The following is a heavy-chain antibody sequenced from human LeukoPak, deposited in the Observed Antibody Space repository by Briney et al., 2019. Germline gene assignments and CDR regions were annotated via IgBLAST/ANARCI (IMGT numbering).Heavy chain of an antibody. V-gene: IGHV3-21*01. CDR3: ARGPTMRMDV. Sequence: TGGSLRLSCAASGFTFSSYTMNWVRQAPGKGLEWVSSISTSSSYIYYADSLKGRFTISRDNAKNSLYLQMNSLRAEDTAVYYCARGPTMRMDVWGKGTTVTVSS. D-gene: IGHD3-22*01. CDR1: GFTFSSYT. CDR2: ISTSSSYI. J-gene: IGHJ6*04.